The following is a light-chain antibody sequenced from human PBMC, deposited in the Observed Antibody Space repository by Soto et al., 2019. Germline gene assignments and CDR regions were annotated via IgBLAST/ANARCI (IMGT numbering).Light chain of an antibody. CDR1: QGIRNL. J-gene: IGKJ3*01. CDR3: QNYSSVLV. Sequence: DIQMTQSPTSLSSSVGERVTITCRASQGIRNLVAWYQQKPGKPPKLLIYAASTCQSGVPSRFSGSGSGTDFTITSNDLQHEAVATYSCQNYSSVLVFGPGTKVEI. V-gene: IGKV1-27*01. CDR2: AAS.